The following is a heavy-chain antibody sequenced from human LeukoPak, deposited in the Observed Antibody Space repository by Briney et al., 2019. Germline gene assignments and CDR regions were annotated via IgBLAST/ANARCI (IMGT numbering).Heavy chain of an antibody. D-gene: IGHD3-9*01. CDR1: GYTFTGDY. J-gene: IGHJ4*02. Sequence: ASVKVSCKASGYTFTGDYIHWVRQAPGQGLEWMGWINPNIGGTNYAQRFQDRVTMTRDTSNSIVSMELSRLRSDDTAVYYCARGLQHDYDVNGYYLQGVFEYWGQGTLVTVSS. CDR3: ARGLQHDYDVNGYYLQGVFEY. V-gene: IGHV1-2*02. CDR2: INPNIGGT.